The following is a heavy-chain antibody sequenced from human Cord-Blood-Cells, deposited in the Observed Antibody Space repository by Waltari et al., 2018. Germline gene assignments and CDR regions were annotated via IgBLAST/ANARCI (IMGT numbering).Heavy chain of an antibody. Sequence: QLQLQQSGPELVKPSETLSLTCTVSGGSISSSSYYWGWIRQPPGKGLEWIGSIYYSGSTYYNPSLKSRVTISVDTSKNQFSLKLSAVTAADTAVYYCARQYSSSSRYFDYWGQGTLVTVSS. CDR1: GGSISSSSYY. J-gene: IGHJ4*02. D-gene: IGHD6-6*01. CDR2: IYYSGST. V-gene: IGHV4-39*01. CDR3: ARQYSSSSRYFDY.